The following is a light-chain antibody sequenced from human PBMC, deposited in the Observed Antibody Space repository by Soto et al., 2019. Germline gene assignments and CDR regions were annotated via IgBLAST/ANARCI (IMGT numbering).Light chain of an antibody. Sequence: DIQMTQSPSSLSASVGDRVTITCRASQNIGTYLHWYQQKPGKAPKLLIYAASSLQSGVPSRFSGSGSGTDFTLTISSLQPEDFATYSCQHKETFGQGTKVETK. CDR2: AAS. CDR1: QNIGTY. J-gene: IGKJ1*01. V-gene: IGKV1-39*01. CDR3: QHKET.